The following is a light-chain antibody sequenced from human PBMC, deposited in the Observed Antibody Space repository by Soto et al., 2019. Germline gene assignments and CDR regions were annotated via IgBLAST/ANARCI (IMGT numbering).Light chain of an antibody. CDR2: GAS. V-gene: IGKV3-20*01. CDR1: QSVNSNY. Sequence: EIVLTQSPDTVSLSPGETATLSCRASQSVNSNYLAWYQQKPGQAPRLLIYGASRRATGIPDRFSGSGSGTDFSLTISRMESEVIAVFYCQQYDNSITFGQGTRLEIE. J-gene: IGKJ5*01. CDR3: QQYDNSIT.